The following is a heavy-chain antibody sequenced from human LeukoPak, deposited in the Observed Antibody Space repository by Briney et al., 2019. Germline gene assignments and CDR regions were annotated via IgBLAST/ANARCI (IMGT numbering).Heavy chain of an antibody. D-gene: IGHD6-19*01. V-gene: IGHV4-4*02. CDR2: IYHSGST. Sequence: SGTLSLTCAVSGGSISSSNWWSWVRQPPGKGLEWIGEIYHSGSTNYNPSLKSRVTISVDKSKNQFSLKLSSVTAADTVVYYCAREEAVAGRGGNAFDIWGQGTMVTVSS. J-gene: IGHJ3*02. CDR3: AREEAVAGRGGNAFDI. CDR1: GGSISSSNW.